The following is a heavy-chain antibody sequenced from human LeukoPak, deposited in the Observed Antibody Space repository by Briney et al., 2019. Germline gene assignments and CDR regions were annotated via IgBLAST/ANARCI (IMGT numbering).Heavy chain of an antibody. D-gene: IGHD6-19*01. J-gene: IGHJ6*02. Sequence: GGSLRLSCAASGFTFSSYAMHWVRQAPGKGLEWVAVISYDGSNKYYADSVKGRFTISRDNSKNTLYLQMNSLRAEDTAVYYCARDGDSIAVAVTPYYYYYGMDVWGQGTTVTVSS. CDR1: GFTFSSYA. CDR3: ARDGDSIAVAVTPYYYYYGMDV. V-gene: IGHV3-30-3*01. CDR2: ISYDGSNK.